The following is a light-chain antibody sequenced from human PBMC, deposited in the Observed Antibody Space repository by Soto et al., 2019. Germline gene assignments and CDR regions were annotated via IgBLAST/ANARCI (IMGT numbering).Light chain of an antibody. CDR1: QGIRND. Sequence: AIQMTQSPSSLSASVGDRVTITCRASQGIRNDLGWYQQKPGKAPKLLIYDASNRATGIPARFSGSGSGTDFTLTISSLEPEDFAVYYCQQRSNWPRTFGQGTKVDIK. CDR3: QQRSNWPRT. V-gene: IGKV1-6*01. CDR2: DAS. J-gene: IGKJ1*01.